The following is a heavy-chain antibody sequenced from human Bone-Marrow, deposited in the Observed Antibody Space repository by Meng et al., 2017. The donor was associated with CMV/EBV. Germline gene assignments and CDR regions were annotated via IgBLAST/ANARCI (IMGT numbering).Heavy chain of an antibody. J-gene: IGHJ3*02. Sequence: GESLKIYCAASGFTFSSYSMNWVRQAPGKGLEWVSSISSSSSYIYYADSVKGRFTISRDNAKNSLYLQMNSLRAEDTAVYYCARPYSSGWYGSFDIWGQGTMVTVSS. CDR1: GFTFSSYS. D-gene: IGHD6-19*01. CDR2: ISSSSSYI. V-gene: IGHV3-21*01. CDR3: ARPYSSGWYGSFDI.